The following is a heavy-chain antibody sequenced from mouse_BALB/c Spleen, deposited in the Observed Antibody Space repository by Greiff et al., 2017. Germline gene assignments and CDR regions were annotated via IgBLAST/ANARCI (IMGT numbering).Heavy chain of an antibody. J-gene: IGHJ4*01. CDR2: ISDGGSYT. Sequence: DVMLVESGGGLVKPGGSLKLSCAASGFTFSDYYMYWVRQTPEKRLEWVATISDGGSYTYYPDSVKGRFTISRDNAKNNLYLQMSSLKSEDTAMYYCARDATDYYAMDYWGQGTSVTVAS. V-gene: IGHV5-4*02. CDR1: GFTFSDYY. CDR3: ARDATDYYAMDY.